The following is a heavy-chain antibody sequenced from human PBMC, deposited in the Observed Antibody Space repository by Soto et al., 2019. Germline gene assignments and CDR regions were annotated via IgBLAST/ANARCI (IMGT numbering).Heavy chain of an antibody. CDR3: VSDRGYGHASAPYF. D-gene: IGHD5-18*01. CDR1: GFTFSRHG. V-gene: IGHV3-30*03. Sequence: QAQLVESGGGVVQPGRSLRLSCAASGFTFSRHGMHWVRQAPGTGLEWVAVISYDGGLQHYADSVKGRFTISRDNSKNKVFLQMNSLRVEDTAVYYCVSDRGYGHASAPYFWGRGTLVSVSS. J-gene: IGHJ4*02. CDR2: ISYDGGLQ.